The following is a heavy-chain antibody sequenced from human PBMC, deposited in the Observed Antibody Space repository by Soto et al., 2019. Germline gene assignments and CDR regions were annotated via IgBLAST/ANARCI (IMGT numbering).Heavy chain of an antibody. CDR2: INPSGGST. J-gene: IGHJ4*02. CDR1: GYTFTSYH. CDR3: ASHSSGWYEGNFDY. Sequence: ASVKVSCNASGYTFTSYHIHWVQQAPGQGLEWMGKINPSGGSTSYAQKFQGRVTMTRDTSTTTVYMELNSLRAEDTAVYYCASHSSGWYEGNFDYWGQGTPVTSPQ. V-gene: IGHV1-46*01. D-gene: IGHD6-19*01.